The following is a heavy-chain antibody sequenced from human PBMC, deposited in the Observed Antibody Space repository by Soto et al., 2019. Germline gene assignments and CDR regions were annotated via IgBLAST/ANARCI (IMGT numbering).Heavy chain of an antibody. Sequence: RLSCAASGFTFRNNVLSWVRQAPGKGLDWVSGITGSGRDTYYADSVKGRFTISRDNSKNMVFLQMNSLRAEDTALYYCAKNGTDTSPSAIDSWGPGTLVTVSS. D-gene: IGHD1-26*01. CDR2: ITGSGRDT. V-gene: IGHV3-23*01. J-gene: IGHJ4*02. CDR1: GFTFRNNV. CDR3: AKNGTDTSPSAIDS.